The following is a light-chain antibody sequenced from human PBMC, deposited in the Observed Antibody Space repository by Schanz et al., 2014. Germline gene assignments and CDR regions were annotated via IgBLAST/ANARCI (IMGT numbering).Light chain of an antibody. J-gene: IGLJ3*02. V-gene: IGLV8-61*01. Sequence: QAVVTQEPSFSVSPGGTVTLTCGLSSGSVSTSYYPSWYQQTPGQAPRTLIYSTNTRSSGVPDRFSGSILGNKAALTITGAQADDESDYYCVLYMGSGIWVFGVGTKVTVL. CDR2: STN. CDR3: VLYMGSGIWV. CDR1: SGSVSTSYY.